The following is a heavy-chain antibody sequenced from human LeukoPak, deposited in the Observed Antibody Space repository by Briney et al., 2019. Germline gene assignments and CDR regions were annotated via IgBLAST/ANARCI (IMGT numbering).Heavy chain of an antibody. D-gene: IGHD3-22*01. CDR2: INPNTGNT. V-gene: IGHV1-2*02. CDR1: GYTFSDYY. Sequence: GASVKVSCKTSGYTFSDYYIHWIRQAPGQGLEWMGWINPNTGNTNYARKFQGRVTMTRDTSISTAYMELSRLRSDDTAVYSCASGSGYYSPDYWGQGTLVTVSS. J-gene: IGHJ4*02. CDR3: ASGSGYYSPDY.